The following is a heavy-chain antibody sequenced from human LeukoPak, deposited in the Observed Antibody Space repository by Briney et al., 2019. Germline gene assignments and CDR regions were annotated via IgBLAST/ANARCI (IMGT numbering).Heavy chain of an antibody. J-gene: IGHJ4*02. CDR1: GYTFTSYG. D-gene: IGHD6-6*01. V-gene: IGHV1-18*01. CDR3: ARWDSSSSLDY. CDR2: ITAYKGNT. Sequence: GASVKVSCKASGYTFTSYGISWVRQAPEQGLEWMLGITAYKGNTNYAQKLQGRVTMTTDTSTSTAYMELRSLRSDDTAVYYCARWDSSSSLDYWGQGTLVTVSS.